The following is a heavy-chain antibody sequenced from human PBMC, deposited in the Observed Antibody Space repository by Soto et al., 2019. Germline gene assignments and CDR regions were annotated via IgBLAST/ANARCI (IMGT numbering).Heavy chain of an antibody. Sequence: QVQLVQSGAEVKKPGASVKVSCKASGYTFTNYAIHWVRQAPGQRLEWMGWINAGNGNTKYSQKLPGRVTITRDTSASTAYMELSSLRSEDTAVYYCARDSGGMDVWGQGTTVTVSS. CDR3: ARDSGGMDV. CDR2: INAGNGNT. CDR1: GYTFTNYA. J-gene: IGHJ6*02. V-gene: IGHV1-3*01.